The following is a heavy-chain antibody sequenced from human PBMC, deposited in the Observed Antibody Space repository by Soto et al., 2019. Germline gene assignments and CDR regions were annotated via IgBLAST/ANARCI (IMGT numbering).Heavy chain of an antibody. D-gene: IGHD1-26*01. Sequence: SETLSLTCTVSGDSISSHYWSWVRQPPGKGLECIGYVHYSGITIYNPSLNSRVTISLDTSKNQFSLKLTSVTAADTAVYYCARLPNSGINPPFDYWGQGTLVTVSS. J-gene: IGHJ4*02. CDR3: ARLPNSGINPPFDY. CDR1: GDSISSHY. V-gene: IGHV4-59*08. CDR2: VHYSGIT.